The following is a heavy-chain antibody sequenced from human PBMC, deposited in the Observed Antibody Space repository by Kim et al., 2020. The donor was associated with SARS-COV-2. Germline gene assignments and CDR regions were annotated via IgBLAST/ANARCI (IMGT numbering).Heavy chain of an antibody. CDR1: GYTFTSYA. CDR3: ARGRLPYPYYFDY. Sequence: ASVKVSCKASGYTFTSYAMHWVRQAPGQRLEWMGWINAGNGNTKYSQKFQGRVTITRDTSASTAYMELSSLRSEDTAVYYCARGRLPYPYYFDYWGQGTLVTVSS. CDR2: INAGNGNT. J-gene: IGHJ4*02. V-gene: IGHV1-3*01. D-gene: IGHD2-21*02.